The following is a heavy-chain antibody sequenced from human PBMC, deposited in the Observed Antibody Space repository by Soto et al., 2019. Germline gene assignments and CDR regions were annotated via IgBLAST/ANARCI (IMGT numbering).Heavy chain of an antibody. CDR2: INDDGTIT. CDR1: GLTFSRYW. Sequence: EVQLVESGGGLVQPGGSLRLSCAASGLTFSRYWMHWVRQAPGEGLVWVSHINDDGTITTYADSVKGSFTISRDNAENTVYLEMNSLRNEDTAPYYCLPSGLRYGNDAFDIWGQGTMVTVSS. J-gene: IGHJ3*02. D-gene: IGHD5-18*01. V-gene: IGHV3-74*03. CDR3: LPSGLRYGNDAFDI.